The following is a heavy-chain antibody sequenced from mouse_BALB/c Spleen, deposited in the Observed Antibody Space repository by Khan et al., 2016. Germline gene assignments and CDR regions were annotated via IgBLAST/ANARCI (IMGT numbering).Heavy chain of an antibody. D-gene: IGHD1-1*01. CDR1: GFNIKDTY. CDR2: IDPENGNT. J-gene: IGHJ2*01. Sequence: EVQLQESGAELVKPGASVKLSCTASGFNIKDTYMHWVKQRPEQGLEWIGRIDPENGNTKYDPKFQGKATITADTSSNTAYLQLSSLTSEDTAVYYCARSYYYGSSYYFDYWGQGTTLTVSS. V-gene: IGHV14-3*02. CDR3: ARSYYYGSSYYFDY.